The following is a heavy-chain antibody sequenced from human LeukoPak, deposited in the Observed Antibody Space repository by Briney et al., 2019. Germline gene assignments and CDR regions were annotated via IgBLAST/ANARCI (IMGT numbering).Heavy chain of an antibody. D-gene: IGHD6-19*01. J-gene: IGHJ4*02. V-gene: IGHV3-64D*06. CDR1: GFTFNIYA. Sequence: PGGSLRLSCSASGFTFNIYAMHWVRQAPGKGLEHVSAISSNGGSTYYADYVKSRFTISRDNSKNTQYLQMSSLRSEDTSVYYCVKSGERVAAHFDYWGQGTLVTVSS. CDR3: VKSGERVAAHFDY. CDR2: ISSNGGST.